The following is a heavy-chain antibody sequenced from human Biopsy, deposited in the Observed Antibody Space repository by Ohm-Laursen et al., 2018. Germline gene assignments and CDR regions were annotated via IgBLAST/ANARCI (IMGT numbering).Heavy chain of an antibody. CDR3: ARDSLVGGLS. Sequence: GSLRLSCSASGFTFDTYWMSWVRQAPGKGLEWVANINQGGSENYYVESVKGRFTISRDNAKNSLYLQMNSLRAEDTAVYYCARDSLVGGLSWGQGTLVTVPS. CDR2: INQGGSEN. V-gene: IGHV3-7*01. CDR1: GFTFDTYW. J-gene: IGHJ5*02. D-gene: IGHD2-8*02.